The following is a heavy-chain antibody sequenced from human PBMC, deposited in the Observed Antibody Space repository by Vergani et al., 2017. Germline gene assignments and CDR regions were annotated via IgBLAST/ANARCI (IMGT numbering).Heavy chain of an antibody. CDR2: IYYSGST. J-gene: IGHJ6*03. CDR3: ARRRQEVVVPAARGGYYYMDV. D-gene: IGHD2-2*01. CDR1: GGSISSSSYY. V-gene: IGHV4-39*01. Sequence: QLQLQESGPGLVKPSETLSLTCTVSGGSISSSSYYWGWIRQPPGKGLEWIGSIYYSGSTYYNPSLKSRVTISVDTSKNQFSLKLSSVTAADTAVYYCARRRQEVVVPAARGGYYYMDVWGKGTTVTVSS.